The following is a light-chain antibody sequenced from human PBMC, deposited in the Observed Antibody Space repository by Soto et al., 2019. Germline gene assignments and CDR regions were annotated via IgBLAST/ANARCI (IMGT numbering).Light chain of an antibody. CDR3: QQYNDWPPLT. CDR1: KSVSNN. V-gene: IGKV3-15*01. CDR2: GAS. Sequence: EIVMTQSPATLSVSPGERAILSCRASKSVSNNLAWYQQKPGQAPRLLIYGASTRATGIPDRFSGSGSGTEFTLSIGSLQSEDFAIYYWQQYNDWPPLTFGGGTKVEIK. J-gene: IGKJ4*01.